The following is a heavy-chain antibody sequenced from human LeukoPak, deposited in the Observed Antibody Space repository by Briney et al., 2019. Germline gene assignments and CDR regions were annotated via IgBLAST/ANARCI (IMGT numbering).Heavy chain of an antibody. V-gene: IGHV5-51*01. CDR1: GYSFTSYW. J-gene: IGHJ6*04. Sequence: GESLKISCKGSGYSFTSYWIGWVRQMPGKGLEWMGIIYPGDSDTRYSPSFQGQVTISADKSTSTAYLQRSSLKASDTAMYYCAREGQQLGKSDGIDVWGKGTTVTVSS. CDR3: AREGQQLGKSDGIDV. CDR2: IYPGDSDT. D-gene: IGHD6-13*01.